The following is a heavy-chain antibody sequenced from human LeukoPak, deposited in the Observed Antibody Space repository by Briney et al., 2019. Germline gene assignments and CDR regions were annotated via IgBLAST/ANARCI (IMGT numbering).Heavy chain of an antibody. CDR2: IYYSGST. J-gene: IGHJ4*02. V-gene: IGHV4-59*01. CDR1: GGSINSYY. D-gene: IGHD3-10*01. Sequence: SETLSLTCTVSGGSINSYYWSWIRQPPGKGLEWIGYIYYSGSTNYNPSLKSRVTISVDTSKNQFSLRLSSVTAADTAVYYCAKDNYGSSVYWGQGTLVTVSS. CDR3: AKDNYGSSVY.